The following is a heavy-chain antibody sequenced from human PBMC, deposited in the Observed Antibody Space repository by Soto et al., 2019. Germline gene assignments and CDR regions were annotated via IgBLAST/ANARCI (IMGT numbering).Heavy chain of an antibody. CDR3: TTEDSSGYYHDAFDI. V-gene: IGHV3-15*07. Sequence: GGSLRLSCAASGFTFSNAWMNWVRQAPGKGLEWVGRIKSKTDGGTTDYAAPVKGRFTISRDDSKNTLYLQMNSLKTEDTSVYYCTTEDSSGYYHDAFDIWGQGTMVTVSS. J-gene: IGHJ3*02. CDR2: IKSKTDGGTT. CDR1: GFTFSNAW. D-gene: IGHD3-22*01.